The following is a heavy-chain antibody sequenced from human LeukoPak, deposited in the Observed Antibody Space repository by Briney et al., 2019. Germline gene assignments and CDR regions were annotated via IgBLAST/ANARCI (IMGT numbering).Heavy chain of an antibody. CDR2: IKQDGSEK. Sequence: GGSLRLSCAASGFTLSSYWMSWVRQAPGKGLEWVANIKQDGSEKYYVDSVKGRFTISRDNAKNSLYLQMNSLRAEDTAVYYCARDLRELRYWGQGTLVTVSS. CDR1: GFTLSSYW. V-gene: IGHV3-7*01. D-gene: IGHD1-26*01. J-gene: IGHJ4*02. CDR3: ARDLRELRY.